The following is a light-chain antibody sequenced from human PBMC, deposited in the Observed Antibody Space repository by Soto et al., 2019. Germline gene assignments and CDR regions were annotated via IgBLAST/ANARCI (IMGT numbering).Light chain of an antibody. V-gene: IGKV3-15*01. Sequence: EIVMTQSPATLSVSPGERATLSCRASQSVSSNLAWYQQKPGQAPRLLIYGASTRATGIPARFSGSGSGTEFTLTISSLQPEDFATYYRQQSYSTPWTFCQGTKV. CDR1: QSVSSN. CDR3: QQSYSTPWT. J-gene: IGKJ1*01. CDR2: GAS.